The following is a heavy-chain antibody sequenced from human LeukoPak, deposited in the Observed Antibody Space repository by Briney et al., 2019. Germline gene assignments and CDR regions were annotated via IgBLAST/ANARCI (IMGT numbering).Heavy chain of an antibody. Sequence: PSETLSLTCTVSGGSISSYYWSWIRQPPGKGLEWIGYIYYSGSTNYNPSLKSRVTISVDTSKNQFSLKLSSVTAADTAVYYCARVVAPPDYYYYYYYMDVWGKGTTVTVSS. V-gene: IGHV4-59*01. CDR2: IYYSGST. CDR3: ARVVAPPDYYYYYYYMDV. CDR1: GGSISSYY. J-gene: IGHJ6*03. D-gene: IGHD3-16*01.